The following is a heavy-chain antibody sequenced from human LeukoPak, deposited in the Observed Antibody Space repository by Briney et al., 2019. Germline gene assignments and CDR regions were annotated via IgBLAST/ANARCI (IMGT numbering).Heavy chain of an antibody. CDR2: INPNSGGT. CDR3: ARDRTRRWFGESHYGMDV. Sequence: VASVKVSCKASGYTFTGYYMHWVRQAPGQGLEWMAGINPNSGGTNYAQKFQGRVTMTRDTSISTAYMELSRLRSDDTAVYYCARDRTRRWFGESHYGMDVWGQGTTVTVSS. D-gene: IGHD3-10*01. J-gene: IGHJ6*02. V-gene: IGHV1-2*02. CDR1: GYTFTGYY.